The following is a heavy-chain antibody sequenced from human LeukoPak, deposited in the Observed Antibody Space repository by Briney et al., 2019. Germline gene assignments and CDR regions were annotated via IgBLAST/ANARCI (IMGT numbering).Heavy chain of an antibody. CDR3: ASAPPSGFTRFDY. CDR2: IYHSGST. D-gene: IGHD3-10*01. V-gene: IGHV4-38-2*02. J-gene: IGHJ4*02. Sequence: PSETLSLTCTVSGYSISSGYYWGWIRQHPGKGLEWIGSIYHSGSTYYNPSLKSRVTISVDTSKNQFSLKLSSVAAADTAVYYCASAPPSGFTRFDYWGQGTLVTVSS. CDR1: GYSISSGYY.